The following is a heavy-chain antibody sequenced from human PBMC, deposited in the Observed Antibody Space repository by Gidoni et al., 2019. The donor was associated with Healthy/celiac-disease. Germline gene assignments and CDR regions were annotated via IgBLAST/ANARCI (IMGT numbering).Heavy chain of an antibody. J-gene: IGHJ3*02. CDR3: ASPGGFDAFDI. Sequence: EVQLVESGGGLVQPGGSLRLSCAASGFTFSSYSMNWVRQAPGKGLEWVSYISSSSSTIYYADSVKGRFTISRDNAKNSLYLQMNSLRAEDTAVYYCASPGGFDAFDIWGQGTMVTVSS. D-gene: IGHD5-12*01. V-gene: IGHV3-48*04. CDR1: GFTFSSYS. CDR2: ISSSSSTI.